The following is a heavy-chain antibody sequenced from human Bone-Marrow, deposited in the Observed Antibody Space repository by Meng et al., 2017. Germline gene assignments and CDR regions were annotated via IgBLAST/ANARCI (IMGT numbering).Heavy chain of an antibody. CDR3: ARGGRTGGDFAF. CDR2: IYYSGST. V-gene: IGHV4-39*07. J-gene: IGHJ4*02. Sequence: GSLRLSCTVSGGSISSSSYYWGWIRQPPGKGLEWIGSIYYSGSTYYNPSLKSRVIISLDTSQNQFSLKLNSVTAADTAVYYCARGGRTGGDFAFWGQGTLVTVSS. D-gene: IGHD1-1*01. CDR1: GGSISSSSYY.